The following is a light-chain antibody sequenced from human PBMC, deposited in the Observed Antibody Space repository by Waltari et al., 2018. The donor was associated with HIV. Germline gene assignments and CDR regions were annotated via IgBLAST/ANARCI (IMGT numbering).Light chain of an antibody. J-gene: IGLJ3*02. CDR3: AAWDDNMNGWV. CDR2: SNN. V-gene: IGLV1-44*01. CDR1: RSNIASNT. Sequence: QSVLTQPPSASGTPGQRVTISCSGSRSNIASNTVNWYQQLPGTAPKLLIHSNNQRPSGIPDRFSGSKSGTSASLAISGLQSEDEADYYCAAWDDNMNGWVFGGGTKLTVL.